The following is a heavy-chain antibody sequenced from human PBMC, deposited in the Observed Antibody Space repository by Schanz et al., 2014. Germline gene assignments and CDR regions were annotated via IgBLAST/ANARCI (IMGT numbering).Heavy chain of an antibody. CDR2: ISYSGST. D-gene: IGHD3-9*01. CDR3: ARDAADFYDILNEEDY. CDR1: GGSVSSGGDY. V-gene: IGHV4-31*03. Sequence: QVQLQASGPGLVKPSQTLSLTCTVSGGSVSSGGDYWSWIRQHPGKGLEWIGFISYSGSTYYNPTLKSRVTISVDTSKNQCSRNLSSATAADTAVYYCARDAADFYDILNEEDYWGQGTLVTVSS. J-gene: IGHJ4*02.